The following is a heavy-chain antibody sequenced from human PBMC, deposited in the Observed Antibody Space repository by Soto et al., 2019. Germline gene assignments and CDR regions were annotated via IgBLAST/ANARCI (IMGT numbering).Heavy chain of an antibody. CDR1: GYKVSTWHNFTSYW. J-gene: IGHJ6*01. V-gene: IGHV5-51*01. CDR3: ARLGFEYDTSAPYYDVLHYYGVDV. CDR2: IYPGDSDT. Sequence: GESLKISCLGSGYKVSTWHNFTSYWIAWVRQMPGEGLEWMGIIYPGDSDTRYSPSFQGQVTISADKSISTAYLQWSTLKASDTAKYYCARLGFEYDTSAPYYDVLHYYGVDVWGQGTTVTVS. D-gene: IGHD3-16*01.